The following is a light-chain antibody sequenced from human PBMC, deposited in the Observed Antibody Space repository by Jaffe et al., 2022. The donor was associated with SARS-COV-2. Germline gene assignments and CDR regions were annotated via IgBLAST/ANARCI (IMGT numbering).Light chain of an antibody. J-gene: IGLJ2*01. CDR2: QDK. Sequence: SYELTQPPSVSVSPGQTANITCSGNNLGDKYVCWYQQKPGQSPVLVIYQDKKRPSGIPERFSGSNSGNTATLTISGTQAVDEADYYCQAWDSSTGGFGGGTRLTVL. CDR1: NLGDKY. CDR3: QAWDSSTGG. V-gene: IGLV3-1*01.